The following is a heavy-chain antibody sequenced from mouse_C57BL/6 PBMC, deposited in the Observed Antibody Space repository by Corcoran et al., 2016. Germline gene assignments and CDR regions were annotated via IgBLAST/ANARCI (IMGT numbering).Heavy chain of an antibody. D-gene: IGHD2-1*01. V-gene: IGHV1-26*01. CDR2: INPNNGGT. CDR1: GYTFTDYY. Sequence: EVQLQQSGPELVKPGASVKISCKASGYTFTDYYMNWVKQSHGKSLEWIGDINPNNGGTSYNQKFKGKATLTVDKSSSTAYMELRSLTSEDSAVYYCARYGNYEDGYFDVWGTGTTVTVSS. J-gene: IGHJ1*03. CDR3: ARYGNYEDGYFDV.